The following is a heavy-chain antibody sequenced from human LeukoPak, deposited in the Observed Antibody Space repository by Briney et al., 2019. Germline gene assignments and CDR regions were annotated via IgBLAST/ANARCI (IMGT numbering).Heavy chain of an antibody. V-gene: IGHV3-23*01. J-gene: IGHJ3*02. CDR2: ISGSGGST. D-gene: IGHD3-10*01. CDR1: GFTFSSYA. CDR3: ARDSYYYGSGRAGAFDI. Sequence: GGSLRLSCAASGFTFSSYAMSWVRQAPGKGLEWVSAISGSGGSTYYADSVKGRFTISRDNSKNTLYLQMNSLRAEDTAEYYCARDSYYYGSGRAGAFDIWGQGTMVTVSS.